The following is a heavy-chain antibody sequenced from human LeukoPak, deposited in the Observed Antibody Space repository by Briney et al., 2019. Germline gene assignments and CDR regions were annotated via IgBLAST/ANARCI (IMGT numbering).Heavy chain of an antibody. Sequence: PGRSLRLSCAASGFTVSSNYMSWVRQAPGKGLEWVSVIYSGGSTYYADSVKGRFTISRDNSKNTLYLQMNSLRAEGTAVYYCAKRRDGSLLDYWGQGTLVTVSS. CDR1: GFTVSSNY. CDR3: AKRRDGSLLDY. CDR2: IYSGGST. J-gene: IGHJ4*02. V-gene: IGHV3-53*05.